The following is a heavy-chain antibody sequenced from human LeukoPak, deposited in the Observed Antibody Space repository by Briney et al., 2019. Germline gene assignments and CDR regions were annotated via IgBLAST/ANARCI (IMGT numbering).Heavy chain of an antibody. CDR3: ARESDGSGSYYY. J-gene: IGHJ4*02. D-gene: IGHD3-10*01. Sequence: SVKVSCKASGGTFSSYAISWVRQAPGQGLEWMGGIIPIFGTANYAQKFQGRVTMTTDTSTSTAYMEVRSLRSDDTAVYYCARESDGSGSYYYWGQGTLVTVSS. CDR2: IIPIFGTA. V-gene: IGHV1-69*05. CDR1: GGTFSSYA.